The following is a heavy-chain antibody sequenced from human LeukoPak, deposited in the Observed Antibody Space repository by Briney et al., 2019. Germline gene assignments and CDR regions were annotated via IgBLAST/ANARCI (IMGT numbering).Heavy chain of an antibody. CDR2: IYHSGRT. CDR1: GYSISSGYY. CDR3: ARDKGDYGDYYWFDP. D-gene: IGHD4-17*01. V-gene: IGHV4-38-2*02. Sequence: PSETLSLTCTVSGYSISSGYYWGWIRQPPGKGLEWIGSIYHSGRTFYNPSLKSRVTISVDTSKNQFSLKLTSVTAADTAVYYCARDKGDYGDYYWFDPWGQGTLVTVSS. J-gene: IGHJ5*02.